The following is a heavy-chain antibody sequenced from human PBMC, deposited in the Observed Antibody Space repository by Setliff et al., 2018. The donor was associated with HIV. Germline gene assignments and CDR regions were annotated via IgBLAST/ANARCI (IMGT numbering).Heavy chain of an antibody. CDR1: GGSIGSSSYY. CDR3: ARAPSCADSWCYMYFYYYYGMDV. V-gene: IGHV4-39*01. Sequence: SETLSLTCSVSGGSIGSSSYYWGWIRQPPGKGLEWIASIYYTGGTYYNPSLKSRVTTSIDTSKNQFSLKLSSVTAADTGVYYCARAPSCADSWCYMYFYYYYGMDVWGLGTTVTVSS. J-gene: IGHJ6*02. D-gene: IGHD2-8*01. CDR2: IYYTGGT.